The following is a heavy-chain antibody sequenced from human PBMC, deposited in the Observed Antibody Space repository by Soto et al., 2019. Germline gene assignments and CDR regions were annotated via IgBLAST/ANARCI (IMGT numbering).Heavy chain of an antibody. J-gene: IGHJ4*02. V-gene: IGHV3-23*01. CDR2: ISGSGGST. Sequence: PGGSLRLSCAASGFTFSSYAMSWFRQAPGKGLEWVSAISGSGGSTYYADSVKGRFTISRDNSKNTLYLQMNSLRAEDPAVYYCPKAPLMVYAIVWGQGTLVTVSS. D-gene: IGHD2-8*01. CDR1: GFTFSSYA. CDR3: PKAPLMVYAIV.